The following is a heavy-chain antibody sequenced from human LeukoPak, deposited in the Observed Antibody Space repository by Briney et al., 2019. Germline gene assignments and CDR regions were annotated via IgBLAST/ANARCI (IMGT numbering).Heavy chain of an antibody. CDR1: GGSIGSGSYY. D-gene: IGHD3-10*01. J-gene: IGHJ4*02. CDR3: ASERVTMVRGVRYIDY. Sequence: SQTLSLTCTVSGGSIGSGSYYWSWIRQPAGKGLEWIGRIYTSGSTNYNPSLKSRVTISVDTSKNQFSLKLSSVTAADTAVYYCASERVTMVRGVRYIDYWGQGTLVTVSS. CDR2: IYTSGST. V-gene: IGHV4-61*02.